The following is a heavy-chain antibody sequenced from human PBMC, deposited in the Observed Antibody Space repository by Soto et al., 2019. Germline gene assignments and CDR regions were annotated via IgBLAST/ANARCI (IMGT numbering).Heavy chain of an antibody. J-gene: IGHJ5*02. V-gene: IGHV3-74*01. CDR3: ATVGTGSYNWLDP. Sequence: EVQLVVSGGGLVQPGGSLRLSCAASGFTFSTYWMHWVRQAPGKGLVWVSRINSDGSTTTYADSVKGRFTISRDNAKNTLYLQMNSLRAEDTAVYFCATVGTGSYNWLDPWGQGTLVTVSS. CDR1: GFTFSTYW. D-gene: IGHD1-26*01. CDR2: INSDGSTT.